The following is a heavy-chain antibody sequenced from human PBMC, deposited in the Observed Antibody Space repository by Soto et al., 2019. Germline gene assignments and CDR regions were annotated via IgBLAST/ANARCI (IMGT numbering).Heavy chain of an antibody. V-gene: IGHV2-5*02. CDR3: AHKGPEDWPLDY. J-gene: IGHJ4*02. CDR2: IYWDDSK. D-gene: IGHD3-9*01. CDR1: GFSLSTSGVG. Sequence: QITLKESGPTLVRPTQTLTLTCAFSGFSLSTSGVGVGWIRQPPGKALEWLAVIYWDDSKHYSPSLRSRLTITKDTSQNQVVLTMTNMDPMDPGTYYFAHKGPEDWPLDYWGQGTLVTVSS.